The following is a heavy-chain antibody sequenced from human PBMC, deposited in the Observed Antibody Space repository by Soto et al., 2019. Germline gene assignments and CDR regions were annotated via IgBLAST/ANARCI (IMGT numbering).Heavy chain of an antibody. J-gene: IGHJ5*01. CDR2: IYYSGTA. Sequence: PSETLSLTCTVSGGSISSGRYYWSWIRQHPEKGLEWIGYIYYSGTAQYSPSFKSRITMSVDTSKSQFSLKMTSLTAADTAIYYCARGFSTDFDW. D-gene: IGHD3-3*01. CDR1: GGSISSGRYY. CDR3: ARGFSTDFDW. V-gene: IGHV4-31*03.